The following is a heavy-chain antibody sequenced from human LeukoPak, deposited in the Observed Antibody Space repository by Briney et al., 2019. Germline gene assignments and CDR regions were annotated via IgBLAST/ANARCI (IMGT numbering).Heavy chain of an antibody. Sequence: GGSLRLSCAASGFTFSSYAMTWARQAPGKGLEWVSGISGSGGSTHYADSVKGRFTISRDNSKNTLYLQMNSLRAEDTAVYYCAKVESGDRSGYYYLRYWGQGTLVTVSS. CDR3: AKVESGDRSGYYYLRY. CDR2: ISGSGGST. CDR1: GFTFSSYA. V-gene: IGHV3-23*01. D-gene: IGHD3-22*01. J-gene: IGHJ1*01.